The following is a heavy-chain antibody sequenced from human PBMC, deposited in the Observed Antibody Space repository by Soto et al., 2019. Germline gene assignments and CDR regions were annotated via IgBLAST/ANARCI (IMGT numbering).Heavy chain of an antibody. D-gene: IGHD5-18*01. Sequence: GGSLRLSCAASGFTFSDYYMSWIRQAPGKGLEWVSHISSRSSYTNYADSVKGRFTISRDNAKNTLYLQMNRPRADDTAVYYCWTDHYLGGYSYGRYDCGGQGTLVIVSS. J-gene: IGHJ4*02. CDR1: GFTFSDYY. CDR2: ISSRSSYT. CDR3: WTDHYLGGYSYGRYDC. V-gene: IGHV3-11*06.